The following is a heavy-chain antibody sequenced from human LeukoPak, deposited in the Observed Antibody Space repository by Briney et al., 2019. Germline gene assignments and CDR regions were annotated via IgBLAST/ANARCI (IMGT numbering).Heavy chain of an antibody. J-gene: IGHJ4*02. V-gene: IGHV4-59*01. CDR1: GGSISSYY. Sequence: SETLSLTCTVSGGSISSYYWSWIRQPPGKGLEWIGYIYYSGSTNYNPSLKSRVTILVDTSKNQFSLKLSSVTAADTAVYYCARVKSSGWYQLYYFDYWGQGTLVTVSS. CDR2: IYYSGST. D-gene: IGHD6-19*01. CDR3: ARVKSSGWYQLYYFDY.